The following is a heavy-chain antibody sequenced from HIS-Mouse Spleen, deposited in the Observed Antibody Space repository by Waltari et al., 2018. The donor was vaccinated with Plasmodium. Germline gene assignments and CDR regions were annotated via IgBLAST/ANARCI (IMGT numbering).Heavy chain of an antibody. CDR3: ARVLGYKAAAGTFVEYFQH. D-gene: IGHD6-13*01. CDR1: GYTFTGYY. Sequence: QVQLVQSGAEVKKPGASVKVSCKASGYTFTGYYLHWVRQAPGQGLEWMGWSNPNGGGTNYTQQVQVRGNMTRDTSISTAYMELSRLRSDDTAVYYCARVLGYKAAAGTFVEYFQHWGQGTLVTVSS. CDR2: SNPNGGGT. V-gene: IGHV1-2*02. J-gene: IGHJ1*01.